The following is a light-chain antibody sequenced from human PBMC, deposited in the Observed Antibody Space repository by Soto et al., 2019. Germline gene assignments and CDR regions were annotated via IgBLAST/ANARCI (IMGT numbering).Light chain of an antibody. CDR3: LQHNSFTRT. Sequence: DIQMTQSPSSLSASVGDRVTITCRASQGIRIDLGWFQQRPGKAPKRLIYGASSLQSGVPSRFSGSGSGTEFTLTISNLKNEDFATYYCLQHNSFTRTFGQGTKVDIK. CDR1: QGIRID. V-gene: IGKV1-17*02. CDR2: GAS. J-gene: IGKJ1*01.